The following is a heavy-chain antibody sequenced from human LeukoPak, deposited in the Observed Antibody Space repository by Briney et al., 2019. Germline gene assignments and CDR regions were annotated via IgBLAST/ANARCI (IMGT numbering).Heavy chain of an antibody. J-gene: IGHJ5*02. CDR3: ARDPGYCSSTSCSPWNWFDP. CDR1: GYTFTSYG. CDR2: ISAYNGNT. V-gene: IGHV1-18*01. Sequence: ASVKVSCKASGYTFTSYGISWVRQAPGQGLEWMGWISAYNGNTNYAQKLQGRVTMITDTSTSTAYMELRSLRSDDTAVYYCARDPGYCSSTSCSPWNWFDPWGQGTLVTVSS. D-gene: IGHD2-2*01.